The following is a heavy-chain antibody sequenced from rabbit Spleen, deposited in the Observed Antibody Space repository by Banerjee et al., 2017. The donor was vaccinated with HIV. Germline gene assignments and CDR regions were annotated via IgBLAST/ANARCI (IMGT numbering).Heavy chain of an antibody. CDR1: GLDASSSYW. J-gene: IGHJ6*01. CDR3: ARDTSSSFSSYGMDL. V-gene: IGHV1S45*01. D-gene: IGHD1-1*01. CDR2: IDVYKSGST. Sequence: QEQLEESGGDLVKPGASLTLTCKASGLDASSSYWICWVRQAPGKGLEWIACIDVYKSGSTYYANWAKGRFTISKPSSTTVTLQMTSLTVADTATYFCARDTSSSFSSYGMDLWGQGTLVTVS.